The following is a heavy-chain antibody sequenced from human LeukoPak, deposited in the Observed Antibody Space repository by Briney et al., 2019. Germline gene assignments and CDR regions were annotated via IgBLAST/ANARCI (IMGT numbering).Heavy chain of an antibody. CDR3: ARALKQQLVQYYFDY. CDR2: IYTSGST. Sequence: PSETLSLTCTVSGGSISSYYWSWIRQPAGKGLEWIGRIYTSGSTNYNPSLKSRVTMSVDTSKNQFSLKLSSVTAADTAVYYCARALKQQLVQYYFDYWGQGTLVTVSS. V-gene: IGHV4-4*07. D-gene: IGHD6-13*01. CDR1: GGSISSYY. J-gene: IGHJ4*02.